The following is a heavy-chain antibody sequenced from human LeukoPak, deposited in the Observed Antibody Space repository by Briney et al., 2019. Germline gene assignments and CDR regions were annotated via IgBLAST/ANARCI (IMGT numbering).Heavy chain of an antibody. CDR1: GYTFTSYG. V-gene: IGHV1-18*01. Sequence: ASVKVSCKASGYTFTSYGISWVRQAPGQGLEWMGWISTYNGDTNYAQKLQGRVTMTTDTSTNTAYMELRSLRSDDTAVFYCARERGYYAPGTYSYYYMDVWGKGTTVTVSS. D-gene: IGHD3-10*01. CDR3: ARERGYYAPGTYSYYYMDV. CDR2: ISTYNGDT. J-gene: IGHJ6*03.